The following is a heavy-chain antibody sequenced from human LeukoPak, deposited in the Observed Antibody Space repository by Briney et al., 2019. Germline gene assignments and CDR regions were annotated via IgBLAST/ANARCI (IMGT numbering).Heavy chain of an antibody. Sequence: SETLSLTCTVSGGSVGSGTYYWGWIRQPPGKGLEWIGYIYYSGSTNYSPSLKSRVTMTADTSKNQFSLKLTSVTAADTAVYYCARHSSYSTGWFPFFDCWGQGILVTVSS. CDR2: IYYSGST. CDR3: ARHSSYSTGWFPFFDC. J-gene: IGHJ4*02. V-gene: IGHV4-61*01. D-gene: IGHD6-19*01. CDR1: GGSVGSGTYY.